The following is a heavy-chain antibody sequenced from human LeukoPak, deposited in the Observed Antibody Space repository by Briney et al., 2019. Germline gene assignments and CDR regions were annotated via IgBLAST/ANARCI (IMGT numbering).Heavy chain of an antibody. V-gene: IGHV4-39*01. CDR2: IYYSGST. J-gene: IGHJ4*02. CDR1: GGSISSSSYY. Sequence: SSDTLSLTCTVSGGSISSSSYYWGWIRQPPGKGLEWIGSIYYSGSTYYNPSLKSRVTISVDTSKNQFSLKLSSVTAADTAVYYCARHHCSGGSCYWDYWGQGTLVTVSS. CDR3: ARHHCSGGSCYWDY. D-gene: IGHD2-15*01.